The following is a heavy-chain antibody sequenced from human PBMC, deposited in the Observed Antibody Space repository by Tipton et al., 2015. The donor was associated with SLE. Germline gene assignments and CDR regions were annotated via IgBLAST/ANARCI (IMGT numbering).Heavy chain of an antibody. D-gene: IGHD3-22*01. CDR3: ARSLTYYYDSSGLLGY. CDR2: ISSSSHFI. Sequence: SLRLSCAASGFTFSTYSMNWVRQAPGKGLEWVSSISSSSHFIFYADSVKGRFTISRDNAKNSLYLQMTSLRAEDTAVYYCARSLTYYYDSSGLLGYWGQGTLVTVSS. V-gene: IGHV3-21*01. J-gene: IGHJ4*02. CDR1: GFTFSTYS.